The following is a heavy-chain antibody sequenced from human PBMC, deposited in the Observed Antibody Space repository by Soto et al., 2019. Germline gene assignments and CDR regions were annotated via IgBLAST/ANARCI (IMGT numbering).Heavy chain of an antibody. CDR2: ISDGGDLT. Sequence: VQLLESGGGLAQPGGSLRLSCAASGFAFTGHPMSWVRQAPEKGLEWGAGISDGGDLTYNADSVEGRFTISRDNSRNTLYLQMNSLRAEDTAVYYCARRVIGSSRAFDIWGQGTMVTVSS. V-gene: IGHV3-23*01. CDR3: ARRVIGSSRAFDI. D-gene: IGHD3-10*01. CDR1: GFAFTGHP. J-gene: IGHJ3*02.